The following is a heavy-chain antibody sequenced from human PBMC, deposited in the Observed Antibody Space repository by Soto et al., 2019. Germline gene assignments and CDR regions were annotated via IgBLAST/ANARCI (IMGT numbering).Heavy chain of an antibody. CDR2: INTGNDNT. CDR3: ARGPGGPDGPGDY. Sequence: QVQLVQSGAEVKKPGASVKVSCKASGYTFTSYAMHWVRQAPGQRLEWMGWINTGNDNTKYSQKFKGRVTISRDTSASTAYMELSSLRSADTAVYYCARGPGGPDGPGDYWGQGTLVTVSS. D-gene: IGHD2-15*01. V-gene: IGHV1-3*04. J-gene: IGHJ4*02. CDR1: GYTFTSYA.